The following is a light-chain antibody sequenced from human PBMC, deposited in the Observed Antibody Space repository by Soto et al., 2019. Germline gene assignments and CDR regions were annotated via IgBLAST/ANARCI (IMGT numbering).Light chain of an antibody. CDR3: QQYGSSWWT. CDR2: GAS. V-gene: IGKV3-20*01. Sequence: EIVLTQSPGTLSLSPGERATLSCRASQSVSSSYLAWYQQKPGQAPRLLIYGASSRATGIPDRFSGSGSGKVFTFIISRLEPEDFAVYYCQQYGSSWWTFGQGTKGDIK. CDR1: QSVSSSY. J-gene: IGKJ1*01.